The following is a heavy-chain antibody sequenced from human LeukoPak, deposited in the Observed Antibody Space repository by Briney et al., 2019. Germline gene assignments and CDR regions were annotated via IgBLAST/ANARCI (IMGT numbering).Heavy chain of an antibody. CDR2: VHLSGRT. Sequence: PSETLSLTCGVSGGSISSTNWWTWVRQPPGEGLEWIGEVHLSGRTNYNPSLESRVTMSVDMSENPISLKLTSVTAADTAVHYCAREGGPYRPLDYSGQGTLVTVSS. CDR3: AREGGPYRPLDY. CDR1: GGSISSTNW. J-gene: IGHJ4*02. V-gene: IGHV4-4*02.